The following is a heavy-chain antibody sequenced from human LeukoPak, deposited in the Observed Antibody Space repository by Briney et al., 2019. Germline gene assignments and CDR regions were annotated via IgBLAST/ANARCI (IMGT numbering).Heavy chain of an antibody. Sequence: SETLSLTCTVSGGSISSYYWSWIRQPPGKGLEYIGYIYYSGSTNYNPSLKSRVTISVDTSKNQFSLKLSSVTAADTAVYYCARDGYNKLDYWGQGTLVTVSS. CDR1: GGSISSYY. CDR2: IYYSGST. V-gene: IGHV4-59*01. CDR3: ARDGYNKLDY. D-gene: IGHD5-24*01. J-gene: IGHJ4*02.